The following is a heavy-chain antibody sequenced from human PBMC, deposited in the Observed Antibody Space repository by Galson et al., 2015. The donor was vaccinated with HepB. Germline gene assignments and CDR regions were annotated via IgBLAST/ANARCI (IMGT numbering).Heavy chain of an antibody. D-gene: IGHD1-26*01. J-gene: IGHJ4*02. CDR1: RDSVSSVTAA. CDR3: VRRSGSYCFDY. Sequence: CAISRDSVSSVTAAWKRNRQSPSRGLEWLGRKYYRSKWYNHYAESVKSRIAISPDTSNIQFSLHLSSVTPEDTAVYYCVRRSGSYCFDYWGQGTLVTVSS. CDR2: KYYRSKWYN. V-gene: IGHV6-1*01.